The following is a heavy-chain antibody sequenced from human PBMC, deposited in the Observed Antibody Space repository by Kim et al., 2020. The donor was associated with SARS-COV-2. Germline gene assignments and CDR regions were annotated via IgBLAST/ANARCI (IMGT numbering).Heavy chain of an antibody. Sequence: GGSLRLSCAASGFTFSSYAMHWVRQAPGKGLEYVSVISSDGGSTYYADSVKGRFTISRDNSKNTLYLQMGSLRAEDMAVYYCARAPFGAGWGMDVWGQGTTVTVSS. CDR2: ISSDGGST. CDR3: ARAPFGAGWGMDV. D-gene: IGHD3-10*01. V-gene: IGHV3-64*02. CDR1: GFTFSSYA. J-gene: IGHJ6*02.